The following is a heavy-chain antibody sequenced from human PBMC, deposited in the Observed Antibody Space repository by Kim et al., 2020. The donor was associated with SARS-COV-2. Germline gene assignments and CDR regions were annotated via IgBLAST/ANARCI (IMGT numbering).Heavy chain of an antibody. Sequence: PARTSRLTISVNTSKNQFALKLSSVTAADTAVYYCARGITFGGVIPYFDYWGQGTLVTVSS. D-gene: IGHD3-16*01. V-gene: IGHV4-34*01. CDR3: ARGITFGGVIPYFDY. J-gene: IGHJ4*02.